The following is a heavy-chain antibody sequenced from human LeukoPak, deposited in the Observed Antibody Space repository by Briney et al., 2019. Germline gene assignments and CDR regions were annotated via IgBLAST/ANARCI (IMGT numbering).Heavy chain of an antibody. CDR1: GFTFSSYA. J-gene: IGHJ6*02. Sequence: GGSLRLSCAASGFTFSSYAMSWVRQAPGKGLEWVSAISGSGGSTYYADSVKGRFTISRDNSKNTLYLQMNSLRAEDTAVYYCAMSIAARYYYYGMDVWGQGTTVTVSS. D-gene: IGHD6-6*01. V-gene: IGHV3-23*01. CDR3: AMSIAARYYYYGMDV. CDR2: ISGSGGST.